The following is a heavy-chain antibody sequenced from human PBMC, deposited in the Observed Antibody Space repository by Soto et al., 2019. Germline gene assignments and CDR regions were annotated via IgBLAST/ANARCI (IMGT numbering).Heavy chain of an antibody. D-gene: IGHD3-22*01. CDR1: GYTFTSYY. CDR3: ARPGGNYDSSGYYKPNDAFDI. V-gene: IGHV1-46*01. CDR2: INPSGGST. Sequence: VASVKVSCKASGYTFTSYYMHWVRQAPGQGLEWMGIINPSGGSTSYAQKFQGRVTMTRDTSTSTVYMELSSLRSEDTAVYYCARPGGNYDSSGYYKPNDAFDIWGQGTMVTVSS. J-gene: IGHJ3*02.